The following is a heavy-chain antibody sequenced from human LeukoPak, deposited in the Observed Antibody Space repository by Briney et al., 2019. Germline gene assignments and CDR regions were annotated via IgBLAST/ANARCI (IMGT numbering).Heavy chain of an antibody. CDR3: ARVFPDPWLGENYGMDV. Sequence: ASVKVSCKASGYTFTSYDINWVRQATGQGLEWMGWMNPNSGNTGYAQKFQGRVTMTRNTSISTAYMELSRLRYEDTAVYYCARVFPDPWLGENYGMDVWGQGTTVTVSS. J-gene: IGHJ6*02. V-gene: IGHV1-8*01. CDR2: MNPNSGNT. CDR1: GYTFTSYD. D-gene: IGHD3-10*01.